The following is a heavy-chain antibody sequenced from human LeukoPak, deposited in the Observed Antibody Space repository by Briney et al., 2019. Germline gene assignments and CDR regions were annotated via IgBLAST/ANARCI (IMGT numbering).Heavy chain of an antibody. J-gene: IGHJ4*02. CDR2: INPNSGGT. CDR3: ARNYYDSSGYYTDY. V-gene: IGHV1-2*06. D-gene: IGHD3-22*01. CDR1: GYTFTGYY. Sequence: ASGKVSCKASGYTFTGYYMHWVRQAPGQGLEWMGRINPNSGGTNYAQKFQGRVTMPRDTSISTAYMELSRLRSDDTAVYYCARNYYDSSGYYTDYWGQGTLVTVSS.